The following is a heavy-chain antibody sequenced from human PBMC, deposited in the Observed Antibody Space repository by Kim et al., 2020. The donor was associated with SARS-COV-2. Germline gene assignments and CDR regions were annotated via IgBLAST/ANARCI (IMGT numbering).Heavy chain of an antibody. V-gene: IGHV1-3*01. CDR2: DNS. Sequence: DNSKYSQKFQGRVTITRDTSASTAYMELTSLRSEDTAIYYCARGSGWAFDYGGQGTLVTVAS. J-gene: IGHJ4*02. CDR3: ARGSGWAFDY. D-gene: IGHD6-19*01.